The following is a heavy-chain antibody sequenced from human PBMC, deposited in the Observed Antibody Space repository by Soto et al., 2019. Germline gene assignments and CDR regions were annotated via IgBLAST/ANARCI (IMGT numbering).Heavy chain of an antibody. D-gene: IGHD3-3*01. J-gene: IGHJ6*03. CDR3: ARTHPPYYDFWSGPYYMDV. CDR1: GGSISSYY. Sequence: SETLSLTCTVSGGSISSYYWSWIRQPPGKGLEWIRYIYYSGSTNYNPSLKSRVTISVDTSKNQFSLKLSSVTAADTAVYYCARTHPPYYDFWSGPYYMDVWGKGTTVTVSS. CDR2: IYYSGST. V-gene: IGHV4-59*08.